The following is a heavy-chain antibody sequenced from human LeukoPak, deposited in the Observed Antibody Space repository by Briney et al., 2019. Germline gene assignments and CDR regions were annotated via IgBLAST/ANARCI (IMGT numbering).Heavy chain of an antibody. V-gene: IGHV4-34*01. J-gene: IGHJ4*02. CDR3: ARALRNYGDPFDY. CDR2: INHSGST. Sequence: TSETLSLTCAVYGGSFSGYYWSWIRQSPGKGLEWIGEINHSGSTNYNPSLKSRVTISVDTSKNQFSLKLSSVTAADTAVYYCARALRNYGDPFDYWGQGTLVTVSS. CDR1: GGSFSGYY. D-gene: IGHD4-17*01.